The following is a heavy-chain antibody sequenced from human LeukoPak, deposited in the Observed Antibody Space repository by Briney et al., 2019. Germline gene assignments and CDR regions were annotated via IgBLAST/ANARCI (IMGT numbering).Heavy chain of an antibody. CDR3: AREVGYCSGGSCPNWFDP. CDR1: GFTFSRYG. D-gene: IGHD2-15*01. J-gene: IGHJ5*02. CDR2: IWYDGSNK. Sequence: GGSLRLSCAASGFTFSRYGMHWVRQAPGKGLEWVAVIWYDGSNKYYADSVKGRFTISRDNSKNTLYLQMNSLRAEDTAVYYCAREVGYCSGGSCPNWFDPWGQGTLVTVSS. V-gene: IGHV3-33*01.